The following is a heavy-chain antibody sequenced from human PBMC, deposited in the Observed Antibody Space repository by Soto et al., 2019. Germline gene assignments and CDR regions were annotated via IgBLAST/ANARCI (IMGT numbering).Heavy chain of an antibody. CDR2: IYYSGST. J-gene: IGHJ4*01. CDR3: ARCGYYTGFDF. D-gene: IGHD3-3*01. V-gene: IGHV4-31*03. Sequence: SETLSLTCSVSGGSISDCGDYWSWIRQHPGKGLEWIGYIYYSGSTYYNPSLKSRVTISINTSKNRFSLRLNSVTAADTAMYYCARCGYYTGFDFWGLGTLVTVSS. CDR1: GGSISDCGDY.